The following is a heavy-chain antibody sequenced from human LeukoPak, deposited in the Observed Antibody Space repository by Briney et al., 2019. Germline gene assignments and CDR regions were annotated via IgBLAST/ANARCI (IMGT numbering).Heavy chain of an antibody. V-gene: IGHV4-34*01. J-gene: IGHJ4*02. CDR2: INHSGST. CDR1: GGSFSGYY. D-gene: IGHD4-11*01. Sequence: SETLSLTCAVYGGSFSGYYWSWIRQPPGKGLEWIGEINHSGSTNYNPPLKSRVTISVDTSKNQFSLKLSSVTAADTAVYYCARDLHHYYFDYWGQGTLVTVSS. CDR3: ARDLHHYYFDY.